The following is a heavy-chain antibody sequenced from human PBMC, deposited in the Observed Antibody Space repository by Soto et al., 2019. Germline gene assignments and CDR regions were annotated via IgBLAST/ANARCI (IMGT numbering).Heavy chain of an antibody. D-gene: IGHD1-1*01. CDR2: VNGGDDNT. V-gene: IGHV1-3*01. CDR1: GYTLINYA. Sequence: QVQLVQSGAELKKPGASVKISCQASGYTLINYAIYWVRQAPGQGLEWMGWVNGGDDNTRYSQKFQGRLTITRDVSASTFYMELTSLRFEDTAVYYCAREREPTDPCFGPWGQGTLVTVSS. CDR3: AREREPTDPCFGP. J-gene: IGHJ5*02.